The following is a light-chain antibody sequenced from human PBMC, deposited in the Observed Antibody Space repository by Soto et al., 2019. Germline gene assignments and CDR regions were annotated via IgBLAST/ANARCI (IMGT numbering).Light chain of an antibody. V-gene: IGKV1-5*03. CDR3: QHYNSYSEA. CDR1: QTISSW. CDR2: KAS. Sequence: DTPMTQSPSTLSVSVGETVTITYRASQTISSWLAWYQQKPGKAPKLLIYKASTLKSGVPSRFSGSGSGTEFTLTISSLQPDDFATYYCQHYNSYSEAFGQGTKVDI. J-gene: IGKJ1*01.